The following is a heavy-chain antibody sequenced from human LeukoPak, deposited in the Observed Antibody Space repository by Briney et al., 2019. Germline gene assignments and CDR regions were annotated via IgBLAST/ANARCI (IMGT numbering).Heavy chain of an antibody. Sequence: GGSLRLSRAASGFTFRTYGMNWVRQAPGKGLEWVSYISSSSSAKYYGDSVKGRFTISRDNAKDSLYLQMNSLRDEDTAIYYCARELVQCSGGSCYGSWFDTWGQGILVTVSS. CDR1: GFTFRTYG. V-gene: IGHV3-48*02. D-gene: IGHD2-15*01. CDR3: ARELVQCSGGSCYGSWFDT. CDR2: ISSSSSAK. J-gene: IGHJ5*02.